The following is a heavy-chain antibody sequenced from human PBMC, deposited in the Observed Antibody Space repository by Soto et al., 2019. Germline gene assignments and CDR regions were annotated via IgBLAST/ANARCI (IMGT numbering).Heavy chain of an antibody. D-gene: IGHD6-13*01. CDR3: ARDRGIAAAGSGGNWLDP. Sequence: QVQLVQSGAEVKQPGSSVKVSCKASGGTFSSYGISWVRQAPGQGLEWMGGIIPAFRKANYAQKFQGRVTITADESTTTAYMALSSLRSEATAVYYCARDRGIAAAGSGGNWLDPWGQGPLVTVSS. V-gene: IGHV1-69*01. CDR1: GGTFSSYG. J-gene: IGHJ5*02. CDR2: IIPAFRKA.